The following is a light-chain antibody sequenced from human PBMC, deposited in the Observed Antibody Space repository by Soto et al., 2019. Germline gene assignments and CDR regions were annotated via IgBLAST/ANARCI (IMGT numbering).Light chain of an antibody. V-gene: IGLV4-69*01. CDR3: QTWGTGIRV. CDR2: IDNDGSH. CDR1: SGHSSYA. J-gene: IGLJ3*02. Sequence: QLVLTQSPSASASLGASVKLTCTLSSGHSSYAMAWHQQQPEKGPRFLMNIDNDGSHDKGDGIPDRFSGSSSGAERYLTISSLQSEDEAEYYCQTWGTGIRVFGGGTKLTVL.